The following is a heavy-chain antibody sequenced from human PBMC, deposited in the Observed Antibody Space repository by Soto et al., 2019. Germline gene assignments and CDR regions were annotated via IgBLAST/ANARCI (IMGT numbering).Heavy chain of an antibody. J-gene: IGHJ4*02. V-gene: IGHV6-1*01. D-gene: IGHD1-1*01. CDR1: GDRVSSNSAA. Sequence: KQSQTLSLTCAISGDRVSSNSAAWNWIRQSPSRGLEWLGRTYYRSNWYNDYAVSLQSRVTIDPDTSKNHFSLQLQSLTPEDTAVYYCARGVHYFDYWGQGSLVTVSS. CDR2: TYYRSNWYN. CDR3: ARGVHYFDY.